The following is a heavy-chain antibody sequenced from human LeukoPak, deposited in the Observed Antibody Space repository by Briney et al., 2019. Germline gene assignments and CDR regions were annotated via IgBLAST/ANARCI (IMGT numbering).Heavy chain of an antibody. CDR3: AREGPAYYYDSSGYLNWFDP. D-gene: IGHD3-22*01. CDR2: XXXSGST. J-gene: IGHJ5*02. Sequence: TXXLTCTVSXXXXXXXXWSXIXQPPXXGXXXXXXXXXSGSTNYNPSLKSRVTISVDTSKNQFSLKLSSVTAADTAVYYCAREGPAYYYDSSGYLNWFDPWGQGTLVTVSS. CDR1: XXXXXXXX. V-gene: IGHV4-59*01.